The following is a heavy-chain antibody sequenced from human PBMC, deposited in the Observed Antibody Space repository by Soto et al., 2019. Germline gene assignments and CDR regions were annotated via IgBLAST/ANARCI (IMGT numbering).Heavy chain of an antibody. J-gene: IGHJ3*02. CDR2: IHSAGNT. D-gene: IGHD4-17*01. CDR3: AREYRLRHETLIGPQTDAFDI. CDR1: GFTVSSSY. Sequence: GSLRLSCAASGFTVSSSYMSWVRQAPGKGLEWVSFIHSAGNTFYADSVKGRFTVSRDNSKNTVYLQMNSLRAEDTAVYYCAREYRLRHETLIGPQTDAFDIWCHGTMVT. V-gene: IGHV3-53*01.